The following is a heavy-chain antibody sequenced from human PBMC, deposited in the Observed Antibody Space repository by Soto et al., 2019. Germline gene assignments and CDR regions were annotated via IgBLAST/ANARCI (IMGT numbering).Heavy chain of an antibody. D-gene: IGHD3-10*01. CDR3: ARDYMVRGVRKTTLFDY. CDR2: ISAYNGNT. CDR1: GYTFTSYG. V-gene: IGHV1-18*01. J-gene: IGHJ4*02. Sequence: ASLKVSWKASGYTFTSYGISWVRQAPGQGLEWMGWISAYNGNTNYAQKFQGRVTMTRDTSTSTVYMELSSLRSEDTAVYYCARDYMVRGVRKTTLFDYCGQGTLVTVSS.